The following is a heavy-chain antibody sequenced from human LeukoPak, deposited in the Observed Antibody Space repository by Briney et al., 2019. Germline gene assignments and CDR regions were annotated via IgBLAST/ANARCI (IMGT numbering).Heavy chain of an antibody. V-gene: IGHV3-30*18. J-gene: IGHJ6*02. CDR3: AKDMGTFRGVRYYYGMDV. D-gene: IGHD3-10*01. CDR2: ISYDGSNK. Sequence: PGGSLRLSCAASGFTFSSYGMHWVRQAPGKGLEWVALISYDGSNKYYADSVKGRFTISRDNSKNTLYLQMNSLRAEDTAVYYCAKDMGTFRGVRYYYGMDVWGQGTTVTVSS. CDR1: GFTFSSYG.